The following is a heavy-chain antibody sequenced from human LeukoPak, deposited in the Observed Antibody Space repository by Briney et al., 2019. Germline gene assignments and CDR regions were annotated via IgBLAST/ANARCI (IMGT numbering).Heavy chain of an antibody. D-gene: IGHD3-10*01. Sequence: SGGSLRLSCAASGFTFSDYYMSWIRQAPGKGLEWVSYISSSGSTIYYADSVKGRFTISRDNAKNSLYLQMNSLRAEDTAAYYCARDSYGSGSYRYYYGMDVWGQGTTVTVSS. CDR2: ISSSGSTI. V-gene: IGHV3-11*01. CDR1: GFTFSDYY. J-gene: IGHJ6*02. CDR3: ARDSYGSGSYRYYYGMDV.